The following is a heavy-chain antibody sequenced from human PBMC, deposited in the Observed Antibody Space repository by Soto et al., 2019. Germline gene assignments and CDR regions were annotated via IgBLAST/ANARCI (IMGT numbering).Heavy chain of an antibody. Sequence: VLLEQSGAEVKKPGSSVKVSCKTSGGTFSNFAISWVRLAPGQGLEWMGVIIPKFSAPTYAQKFQGRGMITADESTSTAFMELSSLRSEDTAVYYCGRDRVMRGNSYYYGMDVWGQGTTVIVSS. J-gene: IGHJ6*02. CDR1: GGTFSNFA. CDR3: GRDRVMRGNSYYYGMDV. V-gene: IGHV1-69*12. CDR2: IIPKFSAP. D-gene: IGHD2-21*01.